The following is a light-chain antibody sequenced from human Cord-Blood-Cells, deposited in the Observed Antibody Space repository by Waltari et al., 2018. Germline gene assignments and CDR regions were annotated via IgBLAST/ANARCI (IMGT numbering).Light chain of an antibody. CDR1: SLRRYY. Sequence: SSELTQDPAVSVALGQTVRITCQGDSLRRYYASWDQQKPGTAPVLVIYGKNNRPSGIPDRFSGSSAGNTASLTITGAQAEDEADYYCNSRDSSGNHWVFGGGTKLTVL. J-gene: IGLJ3*02. CDR2: GKN. CDR3: NSRDSSGNHWV. V-gene: IGLV3-19*01.